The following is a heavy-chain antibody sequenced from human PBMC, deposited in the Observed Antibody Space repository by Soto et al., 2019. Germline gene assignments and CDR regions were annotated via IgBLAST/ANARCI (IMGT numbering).Heavy chain of an antibody. D-gene: IGHD4-4*01. Sequence: SETLSLTCTVSGGSISSSSYYWGWIRQPPGKGLEWIGSIYYSGSTYYNPSLKSRVTISVDTSKNQFSLKLSSVTTADTAVYYCATQGPYSNPEPHWFDPWGQGTLVTVSS. CDR2: IYYSGST. J-gene: IGHJ5*02. CDR3: ATQGPYSNPEPHWFDP. CDR1: GGSISSSSYY. V-gene: IGHV4-39*01.